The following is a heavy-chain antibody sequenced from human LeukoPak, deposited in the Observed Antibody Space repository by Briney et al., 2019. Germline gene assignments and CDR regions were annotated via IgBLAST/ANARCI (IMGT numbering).Heavy chain of an antibody. CDR2: INSDGSTT. CDR1: IHIFNLYC. J-gene: IGHJ3*02. Sequence: GGSLRLSCAVWIHIFNLYCKLCLRQSPGKGLVWVSRINSDGSTTSHADSVKGRFTISRDNAKNTLYLQMNNLRNEDTAVDYCVMSLYDNSSPDAFEIWGLGTMVTVSS. V-gene: IGHV3-74*01. D-gene: IGHD3-22*01. CDR3: VMSLYDNSSPDAFEI.